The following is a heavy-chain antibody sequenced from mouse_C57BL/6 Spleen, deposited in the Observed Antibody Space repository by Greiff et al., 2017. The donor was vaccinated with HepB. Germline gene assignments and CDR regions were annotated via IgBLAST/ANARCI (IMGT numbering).Heavy chain of an antibody. CDR3: ARRDSNYEGGDY. D-gene: IGHD2-5*01. CDR2: IYPGDGDT. Sequence: SGPELVKPGASVKISCKASGYAFSSSWMNWVKQRPGKGLEWIGRIYPGDGDTNYNGKFKGKATLTADKSSSTAYMQLSSLTSEDSAVYFCARRDSNYEGGDYWGQGTTLTVSS. CDR1: GYAFSSSW. V-gene: IGHV1-82*01. J-gene: IGHJ2*01.